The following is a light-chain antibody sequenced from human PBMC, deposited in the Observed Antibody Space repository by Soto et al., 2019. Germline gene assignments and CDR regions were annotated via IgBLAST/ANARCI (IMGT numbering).Light chain of an antibody. Sequence: EVVLTQSPATLSLSPGESATLSCRASQSVSVNFAWYQQKPGQAPRPLIYSASDRAPGIPARFSGRGSGTYFTRTLSSLEPEDFAVYYCQERNRWPRGTFGGGTKVEIK. CDR3: QERNRWPRGT. CDR2: SAS. CDR1: QSVSVN. J-gene: IGKJ4*01. V-gene: IGKV3-11*01.